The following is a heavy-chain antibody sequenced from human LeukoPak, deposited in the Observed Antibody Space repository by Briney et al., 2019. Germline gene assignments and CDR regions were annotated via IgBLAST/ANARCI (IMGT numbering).Heavy chain of an antibody. D-gene: IGHD1-1*01. CDR3: AREPAANSDFDY. CDR2: ISYDGSNK. J-gene: IGHJ4*02. CDR1: GFTFSSYG. Sequence: PGRSLRLSCAASGFTFSSYGMHWVRQAPGKGLEWVAVISYDGSNKYYADSVKGRFTISRDNSKNTLHLQMNSLRAEDTAVYYCAREPAANSDFDYWGQGTLVTVSS. V-gene: IGHV3-30*03.